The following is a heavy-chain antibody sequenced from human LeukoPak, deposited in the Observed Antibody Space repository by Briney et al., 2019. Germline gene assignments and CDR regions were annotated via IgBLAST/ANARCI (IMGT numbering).Heavy chain of an antibody. CDR2: ICASGNT. CDR3: ARHEIVGPRKSFDY. Sequence: PSETLSLTCTVSGGSISSYCWSWIRQPPGKGLEWIGYICASGNTNYNPSLKGRGTISVDTSKNQFSLRLSSVTAADTAVYYCARHEIVGPRKSFDYWGQGTLVTVSS. D-gene: IGHD1-26*01. V-gene: IGHV4-4*09. J-gene: IGHJ4*02. CDR1: GGSISSYC.